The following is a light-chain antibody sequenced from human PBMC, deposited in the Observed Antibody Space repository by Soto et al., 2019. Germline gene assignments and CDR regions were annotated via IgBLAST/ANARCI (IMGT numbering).Light chain of an antibody. CDR1: QSVSGW. Sequence: DIQMTQSPSTLSASVGDRVTITCRASQSVSGWLAWYQQKSGKAPKLLFYNASSLASGVPSRFSGSESGTAFTLTCSSLHTDDFATYYCQQYNSQYTFGQGTKVDIK. J-gene: IGKJ2*01. CDR3: QQYNSQYT. V-gene: IGKV1-5*03. CDR2: NAS.